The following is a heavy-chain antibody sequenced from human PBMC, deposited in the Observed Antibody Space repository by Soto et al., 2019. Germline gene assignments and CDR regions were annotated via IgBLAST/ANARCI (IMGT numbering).Heavy chain of an antibody. CDR3: ARDRVRGMDV. CDR1: GFTVSSNY. V-gene: IGHV3-66*01. Sequence: EVQLVESGGGLVQPGGSLRLSCAASGFTVSSNYMSWVRQAPGKGLEWVSVIYSGGSTYYADSVKGRFTISRDNSKNTLYLHMNRLRTEDTAGYYCARDRVRGMDVWGQGPTVTVSS. CDR2: IYSGGST. J-gene: IGHJ6*02.